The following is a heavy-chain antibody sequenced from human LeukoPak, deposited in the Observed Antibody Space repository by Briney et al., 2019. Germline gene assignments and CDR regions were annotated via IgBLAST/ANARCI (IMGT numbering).Heavy chain of an antibody. CDR2: INHSGST. V-gene: IGHV4-34*01. D-gene: IGHD5-18*01. J-gene: IGHJ4*02. CDR1: GDSVSDFS. Sequence: PSETLSLTCTVSGDSVSDFSWSWIRQPPGKGLEWIGEINHSGSTNYNPSLKSRVTISVDTSKNQFSLKLSSVTAADTAVYYCARLFRDVDTAMVPIYYFDYWGQGTLVTVSS. CDR3: ARLFRDVDTAMVPIYYFDY.